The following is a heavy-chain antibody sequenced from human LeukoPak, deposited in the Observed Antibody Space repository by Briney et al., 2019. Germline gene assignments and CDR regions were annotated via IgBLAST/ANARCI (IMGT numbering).Heavy chain of an antibody. D-gene: IGHD1-1*01. Sequence: GASVKVSCKAFGYTFTDYHMHWVRQAPGQGLEWMGWINPHSGATNYAQKFQGRVTMTRDTSISTGYMQLTRLTFDDTAVYYCARAPNNWNDLIVAYWGQGTLVTVSS. CDR1: GYTFTDYH. CDR2: INPHSGAT. J-gene: IGHJ4*02. CDR3: ARAPNNWNDLIVAY. V-gene: IGHV1-2*02.